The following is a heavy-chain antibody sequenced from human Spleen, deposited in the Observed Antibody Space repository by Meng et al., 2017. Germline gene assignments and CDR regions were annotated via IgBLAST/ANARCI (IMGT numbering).Heavy chain of an antibody. V-gene: IGHV3-23*01. CDR3: AKRTISTAAPKEFDY. CDR2: ITGGGGYT. Sequence: GSLRLSCAASGFTFSSFAMSWVRQAPGTGLEWVSGITGGGGYTSYADSVKGRFTISRDNSKNTLYLQMNSLRVEDTAVYFCAKRTISTAAPKEFDYWGQGTLVTVSS. J-gene: IGHJ4*02. D-gene: IGHD2-2*01. CDR1: GFTFSSFA.